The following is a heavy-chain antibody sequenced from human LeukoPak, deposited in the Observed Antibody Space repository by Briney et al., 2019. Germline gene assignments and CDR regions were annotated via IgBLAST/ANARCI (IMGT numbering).Heavy chain of an antibody. CDR2: INPNSGGT. V-gene: IGHV1-2*02. Sequence: ASLKVSCKASGYTFTGYYMHWVRPAPGQGPGWMGWINPNSGGTNYAQKFQGRVTMTRDTSISTAYMELGRLRSDDTAVYYCASGEGIAAAGIFYWGQGTLVTVSS. CDR3: ASGEGIAAAGIFY. J-gene: IGHJ4*02. D-gene: IGHD6-13*01. CDR1: GYTFTGYY.